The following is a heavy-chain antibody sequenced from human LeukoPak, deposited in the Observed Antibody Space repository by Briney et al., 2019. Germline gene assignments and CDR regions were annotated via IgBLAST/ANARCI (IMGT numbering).Heavy chain of an antibody. CDR1: GGSFSGYY. J-gene: IGHJ4*02. D-gene: IGHD6-19*01. V-gene: IGHV4-34*01. CDR2: INHSGST. Sequence: SGTLSLTCAVYGGSFSGYYWSWIRQAPGKGLEWIGEINHSGSTNYNPSLKSRVTISVDTSKNQFSLKLSSVAAADTAVYYCARSSSGWHFDYWGQGTLVTVSS. CDR3: ARSSSGWHFDY.